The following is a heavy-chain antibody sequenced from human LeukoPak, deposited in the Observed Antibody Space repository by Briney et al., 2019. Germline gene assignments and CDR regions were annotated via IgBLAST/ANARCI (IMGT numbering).Heavy chain of an antibody. V-gene: IGHV3-30*04. D-gene: IGHD2-15*01. CDR3: ARDRIHCSGGSCYSGWFDL. CDR1: GFTFSSYA. CDR2: ISYDGSNK. Sequence: PGGSLRLSCAASGFTFSSYAMHWVRQAPGKGLEGVAVISYDGSNKYYADFVKGRFTISRDNSKNTLYLQMNSLRAEDTAVYYCARDRIHCSGGSCYSGWFDLWGQGTLVTVSS. J-gene: IGHJ5*02.